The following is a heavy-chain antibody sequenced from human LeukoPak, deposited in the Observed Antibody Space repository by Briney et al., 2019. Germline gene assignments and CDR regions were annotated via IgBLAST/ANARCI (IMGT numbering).Heavy chain of an antibody. J-gene: IGHJ4*02. CDR1: GGSSSGYS. Sequence: PSETLSLTCAVYGGSSSGYSWSWIRQPPGKGLEWIGEINHSGSTNYNPSLKSRVTISVDTSKNQFSLKLSSVTAADTAVYSCARGRYYGSGSYFYYWGQGTLVTVSS. V-gene: IGHV4-34*01. D-gene: IGHD3-10*01. CDR2: INHSGST. CDR3: ARGRYYGSGSYFYY.